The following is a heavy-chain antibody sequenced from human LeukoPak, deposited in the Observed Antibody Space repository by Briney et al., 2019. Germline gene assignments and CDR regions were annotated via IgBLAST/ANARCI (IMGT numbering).Heavy chain of an antibody. D-gene: IGHD1-26*01. V-gene: IGHV3-30*03. CDR2: ISYDGSNK. CDR1: GFTFSSYG. CDR3: ARRRGSYSLDY. J-gene: IGHJ4*02. Sequence: GSLRLSCAASGFTFSSYGMHWVRQAPGKGLEWVAVISYDGSNKYYADSVKGRFTISRDNSKNTLYLQMNSLRAEDTAVYYCARRRGSYSLDYWGQGTLVTVSS.